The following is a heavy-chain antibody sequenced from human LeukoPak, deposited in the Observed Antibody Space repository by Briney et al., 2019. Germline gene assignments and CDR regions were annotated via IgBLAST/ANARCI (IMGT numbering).Heavy chain of an antibody. J-gene: IGHJ6*03. Sequence: GGSLRLSCAASGFTFSSYEMNWVRQAPGKGLEWVSYISSSGSTIYYADSVKGRFTISRDNAKNSLYLQMNSLRAEDTAVYYCARVTYYYGSGRPSYYYYMDVWGKGTTVTISS. D-gene: IGHD3-10*01. V-gene: IGHV3-48*03. CDR1: GFTFSSYE. CDR2: ISSSGSTI. CDR3: ARVTYYYGSGRPSYYYYMDV.